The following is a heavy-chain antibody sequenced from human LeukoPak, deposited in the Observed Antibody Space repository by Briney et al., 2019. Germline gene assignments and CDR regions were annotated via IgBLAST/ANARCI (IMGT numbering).Heavy chain of an antibody. J-gene: IGHJ6*03. Sequence: GASVKVSCKASGYTFTSFAINWVRQAPGQGLEWMGWINTNTGNPTYAQGFTGRFVFSLDTSVTTAYLQISSLKAEDTAVYYCARELYYDILTGYLYYMDVWGKGTTVTVSS. V-gene: IGHV7-4-1*02. CDR2: INTNTGNP. CDR1: GYTFTSFA. D-gene: IGHD3-9*01. CDR3: ARELYYDILTGYLYYMDV.